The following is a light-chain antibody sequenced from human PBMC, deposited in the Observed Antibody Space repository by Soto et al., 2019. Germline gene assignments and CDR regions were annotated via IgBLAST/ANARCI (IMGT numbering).Light chain of an antibody. CDR2: AAS. Sequence: ILFPQSPGTLFLSPGERVTLSCRASQSVGGKVAWYQQKPGQPPSLLIYAASTRANGVPARFSGSGSGTEFTLTITSLQSEDFALYVCQQYANWPPVIFGGGTKVDIK. CDR1: QSVGGK. CDR3: QQYANWPPVI. J-gene: IGKJ4*01. V-gene: IGKV3-15*01.